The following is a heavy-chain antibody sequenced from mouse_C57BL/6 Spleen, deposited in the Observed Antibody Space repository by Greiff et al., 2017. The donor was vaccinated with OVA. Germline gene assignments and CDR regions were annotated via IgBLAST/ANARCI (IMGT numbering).Heavy chain of an antibody. CDR3: GRGVFDY. CDR1: GYTFTDYY. CDR2: INPNNGGT. J-gene: IGHJ2*01. V-gene: IGHV1-26*01. Sequence: EVQLQQSGPELVKPGASVKISCKASGYTFTDYYMNWVKQSHGKSLEWIGDINPNNGGTSYNQKFKGKATLTVDKSSSTAYMELRSLTSEDSAVYYCGRGVFDYWGQGTTLTVSS.